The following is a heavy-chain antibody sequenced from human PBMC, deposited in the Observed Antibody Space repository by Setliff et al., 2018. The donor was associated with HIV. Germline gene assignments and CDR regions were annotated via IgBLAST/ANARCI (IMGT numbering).Heavy chain of an antibody. CDR2: IYTSGST. Sequence: KASETLSLTCAVYGGSFSGYYWSWIRQPPGKGLEWIGRIYTSGSTNYNPSLKSRVTMSVDTSKNQFSLKLSSVTAADTAVYYCARANGYSYGSYYFDYWGQGTLVTVSS. CDR1: GGSFSGYY. D-gene: IGHD5-18*01. CDR3: ARANGYSYGSYYFDY. V-gene: IGHV4-59*10. J-gene: IGHJ4*02.